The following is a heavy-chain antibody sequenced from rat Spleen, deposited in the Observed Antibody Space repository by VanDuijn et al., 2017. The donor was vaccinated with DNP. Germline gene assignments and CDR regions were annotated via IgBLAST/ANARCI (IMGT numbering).Heavy chain of an antibody. D-gene: IGHD1-2*01. CDR3: ARDYYSSYIPFAY. CDR1: GFTFNNYW. Sequence: EVQLVESGGDLVQPGRSLKLSCVASGFTFNNYWMTWIRQVPGKGLEWVASITSSGGSTYYPDSVKGRFTISRDNAKNTLYLQMNSLRSEDTATYYCARDYYSSYIPFAYWGQGTLVTVSS. V-gene: IGHV5-31*01. J-gene: IGHJ3*01. CDR2: ITSSGGST.